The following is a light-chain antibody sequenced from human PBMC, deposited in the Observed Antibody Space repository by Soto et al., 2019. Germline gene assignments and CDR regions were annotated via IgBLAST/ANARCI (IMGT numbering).Light chain of an antibody. CDR3: QRYNGAPYT. Sequence: DFQMTQSPSSLSASVGDRVTITCRANQAISNYLAWYHQRPGKVPQVLIYAASTLQSGVPSRFSGRGSGSVFTLTLNGLQPEDVGTYYCQRYNGAPYTFGQGTKVEIK. CDR1: QAISNY. J-gene: IGKJ2*01. CDR2: AAS. V-gene: IGKV1-27*01.